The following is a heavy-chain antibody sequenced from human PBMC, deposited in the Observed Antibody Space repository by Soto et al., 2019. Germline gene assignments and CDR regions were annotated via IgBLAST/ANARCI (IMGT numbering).Heavy chain of an antibody. J-gene: IGHJ4*02. V-gene: IGHV2-70*01. CDR3: ARTRRGYSYGRPFDY. D-gene: IGHD5-18*01. Sequence: SGPTLVNPPQTLTLTCTFSGFSLSTSGMCVSWIRQPPGEALEWLALIDWDDDKYYSTSLKTRLTISKDTSKNQVVLTMTNMDPVDTATYYCARTRRGYSYGRPFDYWGQGTLVTVSS. CDR1: GFSLSTSGMC. CDR2: IDWDDDK.